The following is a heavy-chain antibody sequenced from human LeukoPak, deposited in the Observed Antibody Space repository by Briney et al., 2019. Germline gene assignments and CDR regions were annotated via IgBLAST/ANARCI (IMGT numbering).Heavy chain of an antibody. CDR2: YASGTT. D-gene: IGHD7-27*01. CDR3: AAGDHSFDN. V-gene: IGHV4-4*07. Sequence: SETLSLTCSVSRASLTIYYWNWIRQPAGKGLEWIGRYASGTTTHNPSLKSQFIMSIDTSKNQISLKLTSVTAADTAVYYCAAGDHSFDNWGQGILVTVTP. CDR1: RASLTIYY. J-gene: IGHJ4*02.